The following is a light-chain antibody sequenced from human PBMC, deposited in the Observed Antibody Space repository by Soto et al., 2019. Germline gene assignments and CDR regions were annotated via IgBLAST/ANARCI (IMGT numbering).Light chain of an antibody. V-gene: IGKV3-20*01. Sequence: EIVLTQSPGTLSLSPGERATLSCRASQSVSSSYLAWYQQKPGQAPRLLIYGASSRSTGITDRFSGSRSGTDLSRNISRLETEDLAVYYCQQYGSSPQTFGQGTKVDIK. CDR1: QSVSSSY. J-gene: IGKJ1*01. CDR3: QQYGSSPQT. CDR2: GAS.